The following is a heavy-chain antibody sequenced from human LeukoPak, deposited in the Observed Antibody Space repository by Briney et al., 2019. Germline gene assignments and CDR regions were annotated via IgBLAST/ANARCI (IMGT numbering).Heavy chain of an antibody. Sequence: PGGSLRLSCAASGFTFSSYWMHWVRQAPGKGLVWVSRINSDGSSTSYADSVKGRFTISRDNAKNTLYLQMNSLRAEDMALYYCARSLKSRYDSSLADYWGQGTLVTVSS. D-gene: IGHD3-22*01. J-gene: IGHJ4*02. V-gene: IGHV3-74*01. CDR2: INSDGSST. CDR1: GFTFSSYW. CDR3: ARSLKSRYDSSLADY.